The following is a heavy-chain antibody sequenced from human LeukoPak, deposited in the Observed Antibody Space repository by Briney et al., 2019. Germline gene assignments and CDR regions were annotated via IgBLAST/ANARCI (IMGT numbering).Heavy chain of an antibody. V-gene: IGHV3-21*01. Sequence: PGGSLRLSCAASGFTFSSYSMNWVRQAPGKGLEWVSSISSSSSYIYYADSVKGRFTISRDNAKNSLYLQMNSLRAEDTAVYYCARDDPYYDSVWGLGYWGQGTLVTVSS. J-gene: IGHJ4*02. CDR1: GFTFSSYS. CDR2: ISSSSSYI. D-gene: IGHD3-22*01. CDR3: ARDDPYYDSVWGLGY.